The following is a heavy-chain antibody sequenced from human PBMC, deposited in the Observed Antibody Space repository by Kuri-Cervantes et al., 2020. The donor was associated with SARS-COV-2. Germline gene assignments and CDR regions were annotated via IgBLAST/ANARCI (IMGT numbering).Heavy chain of an antibody. J-gene: IGHJ4*02. CDR2: FIPMSGTS. V-gene: IGHV1-69*13. Sequence: SVKVSCKASGGNFSGEVVSWVRQAPGQGLEWMGGFIPMSGTSNYAQKFQGRLTISADEYTNTAYMELGGLRSEDTAVYYCARAVGNFDFWGQGTLVTVSS. D-gene: IGHD1-14*01. CDR1: GGNFSGEV. CDR3: ARAVGNFDF.